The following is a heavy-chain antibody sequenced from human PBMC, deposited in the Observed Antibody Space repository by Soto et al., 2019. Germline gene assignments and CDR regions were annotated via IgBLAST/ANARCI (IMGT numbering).Heavy chain of an antibody. CDR3: VRDTYDTGPL. Sequence: GGSLRLSCAASGFTFSSYAMHWVRQAPGKGLEWVAVISYDGSNKYYADSVKGRFTISRDNSKNTLYLQMNSLRAEDTAVYYCVRDTYDTGPLWGQGTLVTVSS. CDR2: ISYDGSNK. V-gene: IGHV3-30-3*01. J-gene: IGHJ4*02. D-gene: IGHD3-9*01. CDR1: GFTFSSYA.